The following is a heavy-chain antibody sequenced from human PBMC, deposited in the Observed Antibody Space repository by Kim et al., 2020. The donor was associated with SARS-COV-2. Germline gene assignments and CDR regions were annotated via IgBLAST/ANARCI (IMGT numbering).Heavy chain of an antibody. D-gene: IGHD6-19*01. CDR1: GGSIRSNNCC. CDR2: DCDIRNT. CDR3: ARNRTYTSDW. Sequence: SETLSLTCTVSGGSIRSNNCCWSWIRQPPGLGRDGIGTDCDIRNTNYNPTIQVRVTISISTSKYHLSLSLVSVTATATYFCACARNRTYTSDW. J-gene: IGHJ2*01. V-gene: IGHV4-39*02.